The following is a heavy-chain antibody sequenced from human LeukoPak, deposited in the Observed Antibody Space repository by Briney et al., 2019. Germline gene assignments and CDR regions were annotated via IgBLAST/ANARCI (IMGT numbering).Heavy chain of an antibody. CDR2: INPNSGGT. J-gene: IGHJ4*02. Sequence: ASVKVSCKASGYTFTGYYMHWVRQAPGQGLEYMGWINPNSGGTNYAQKFQGRVTMTSDTSISTAYMELSSLRSDDTAVYYCARLTVAGAGGYWGQGTLVTVSS. CDR3: ARLTVAGAGGY. D-gene: IGHD6-19*01. V-gene: IGHV1-2*02. CDR1: GYTFTGYY.